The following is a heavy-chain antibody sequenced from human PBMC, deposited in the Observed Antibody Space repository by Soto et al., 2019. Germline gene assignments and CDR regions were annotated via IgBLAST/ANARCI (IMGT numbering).Heavy chain of an antibody. D-gene: IGHD5-12*01. J-gene: IGHJ3*02. Sequence: SETLSLTCTVSGGSISSYYWSWIRQPPGKGLEWIGYIYYSGSTNYNPSLKSRVTISVDTSKNQFSLKLSSVTAADTAVYYCARGGYSGYEGAFDIWGRGTMVTVSS. V-gene: IGHV4-59*01. CDR1: GGSISSYY. CDR3: ARGGYSGYEGAFDI. CDR2: IYYSGST.